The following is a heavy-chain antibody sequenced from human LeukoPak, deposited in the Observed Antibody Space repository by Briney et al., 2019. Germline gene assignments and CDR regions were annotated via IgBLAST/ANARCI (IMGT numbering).Heavy chain of an antibody. CDR2: IYYSGST. V-gene: IGHV4-59*08. CDR1: GASISFYY. J-gene: IGHJ3*02. CDR3: ARHERDASLDHAFDI. D-gene: IGHD5-24*01. Sequence: SETLSLTCTVSGASISFYYWSWIRQPPGKGLEWIGYIYYSGSTSYNPSLKSRVTILVDTSKNQFYLKLSSVTAADTAVYYCARHERDASLDHAFDIWGQGTMVTVSS.